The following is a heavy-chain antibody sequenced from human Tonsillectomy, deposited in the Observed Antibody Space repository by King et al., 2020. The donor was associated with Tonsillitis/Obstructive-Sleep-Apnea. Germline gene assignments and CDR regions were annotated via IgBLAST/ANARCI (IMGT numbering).Heavy chain of an antibody. J-gene: IGHJ4*02. D-gene: IGHD4-17*01. CDR3: TSHGGGGDYSGGDY. V-gene: IGHV3-73*01. CDR2: FRSKANSYST. CDR1: GFTFSGSA. Sequence: VQLVESGGGLVQPGGSLKLSCAASGFTFSGSAMHWVRQASGKGLEWVGRFRSKANSYSTTYAASVKGRFTISTYDSKNTAYPQMNSLKTEDTAVYYCTSHGGGGDYSGGDYWGQGTLVTVSS.